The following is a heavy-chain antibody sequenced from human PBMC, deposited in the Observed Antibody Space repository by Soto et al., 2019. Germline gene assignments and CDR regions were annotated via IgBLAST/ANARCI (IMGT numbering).Heavy chain of an antibody. D-gene: IGHD6-19*01. CDR2: ISAYNGNT. V-gene: IGHV1-18*01. Sequence: ASVKVSCKASGYTFTSYGISWVRQAPGQGLEWMGWISAYNGNTNYAQKLQGRVTKTTDTSTSTAYMELKSLKSDDTAVYYCARVGSGWYGDAFDIWGQGTMVTVSS. CDR1: GYTFTSYG. CDR3: ARVGSGWYGDAFDI. J-gene: IGHJ3*02.